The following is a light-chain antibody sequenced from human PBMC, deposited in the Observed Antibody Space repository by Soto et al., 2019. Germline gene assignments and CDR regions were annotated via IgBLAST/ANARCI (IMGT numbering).Light chain of an antibody. CDR2: SAS. J-gene: IGKJ5*01. CDR3: HQGVNVPST. V-gene: IGKV1-39*01. CDR1: QSIAGY. Sequence: DIQMTQSPSSLSASVGDRVTITCRASQSIAGYLSWYQKKPGKAPKFLINSASSLQKGVPTRFSGSGSGTDCSLTITGLHPEDFATYYCHQGVNVPSTFGQGTLVEI.